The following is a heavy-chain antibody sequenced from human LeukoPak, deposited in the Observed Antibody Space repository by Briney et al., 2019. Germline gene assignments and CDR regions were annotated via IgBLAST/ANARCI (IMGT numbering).Heavy chain of an antibody. CDR1: AFTFSNAW. Sequence: GGSLRLSCAASAFTFSNAWMSWVRQAPGKGLEWVGRFTSKTDGGTTDYVAPVKGRFTISRDDAKNTLYLQLNSLKTDDTAVYYCARDYILRSGWESPTFDPWGQGTLVTVSS. D-gene: IGHD1-26*01. J-gene: IGHJ5*02. CDR3: ARDYILRSGWESPTFDP. CDR2: FTSKTDGGTT. V-gene: IGHV3-15*01.